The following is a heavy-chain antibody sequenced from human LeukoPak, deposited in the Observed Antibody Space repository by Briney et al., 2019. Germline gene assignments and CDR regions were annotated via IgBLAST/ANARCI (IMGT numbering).Heavy chain of an antibody. Sequence: GRSLRLSCAASGFTFSSYAMHWVRQAPGKGLEWVALISYDGSNEYYADSVKGRFTISRDNSKNTLYLQMNSLRAEDTAVYYCVLNSNPDYWGQGTLVTVSS. CDR2: ISYDGSNE. V-gene: IGHV3-30-3*01. CDR3: VLNSNPDY. J-gene: IGHJ4*02. CDR1: GFTFSSYA. D-gene: IGHD4-11*01.